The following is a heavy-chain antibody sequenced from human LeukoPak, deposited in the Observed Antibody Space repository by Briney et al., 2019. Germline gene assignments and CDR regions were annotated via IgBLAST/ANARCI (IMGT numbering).Heavy chain of an antibody. CDR3: ARDGAPRGALFDY. V-gene: IGHV4-38-2*02. D-gene: IGHD3-10*01. Sequence: SETLSLTCAVSGYSISSGYYWGWIRQPPGKGLKWIGSIYHSGSTYYNPSLKSRVTISVDTSKNQFSLKLSSVTAADTAVYYCARDGAPRGALFDYWGQGTLVTVSS. J-gene: IGHJ4*02. CDR1: GYSISSGYY. CDR2: IYHSGST.